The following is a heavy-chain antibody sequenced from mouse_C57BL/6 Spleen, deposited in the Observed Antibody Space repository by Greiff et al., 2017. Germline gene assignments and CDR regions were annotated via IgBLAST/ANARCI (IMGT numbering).Heavy chain of an antibody. CDR2: IYPSDSET. CDR1: GYTFTSYW. V-gene: IGHV1-61*01. J-gene: IGHJ2*01. Sequence: QVHVKQPGAELVRPGSSVKLSCKASGYTFTSYWMDWVKQRPGQGLEWIGNIYPSDSETHYNQKFKDKATLTVAKSSSTAYMQLSSLTSEDSAVYYCARDYHYFDYWGQGTTLTVSS. D-gene: IGHD2-4*01. CDR3: ARDYHYFDY.